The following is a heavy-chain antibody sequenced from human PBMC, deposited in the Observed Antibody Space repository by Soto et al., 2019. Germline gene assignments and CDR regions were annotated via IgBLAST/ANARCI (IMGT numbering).Heavy chain of an antibody. CDR3: PKRSPYSTGWYSPIFDY. CDR2: ISESGGST. J-gene: IGHJ4*02. Sequence: XVSLRLAFAGSGFIFSDYAVSWVRQAPGKGLEWVSVISESGGSTHYADSVRGRFTVSRDNSKNSLSLRMNSLRDEDTAVYFCPKRSPYSTGWYSPIFDYCGQRALVTVSS. CDR1: GFIFSDYA. V-gene: IGHV3-23*01. D-gene: IGHD2-2*01.